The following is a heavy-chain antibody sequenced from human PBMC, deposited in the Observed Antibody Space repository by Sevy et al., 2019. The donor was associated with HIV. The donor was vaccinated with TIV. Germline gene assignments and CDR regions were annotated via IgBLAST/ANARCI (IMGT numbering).Heavy chain of an antibody. D-gene: IGHD6-6*01. CDR2: ISYDASNI. CDR1: GFTFSSSA. V-gene: IGHV3-30-3*01. Sequence: GGSLRLSCAASGFTFSSSAMHWVRQAPGKGLEWVALISYDASNIFYADSGKGRFTISRDNSKNTLYLQMNGLGVEGKAVYYCARDGIAARLGLDYWGQGTLVTVSS. J-gene: IGHJ4*02. CDR3: ARDGIAARLGLDY.